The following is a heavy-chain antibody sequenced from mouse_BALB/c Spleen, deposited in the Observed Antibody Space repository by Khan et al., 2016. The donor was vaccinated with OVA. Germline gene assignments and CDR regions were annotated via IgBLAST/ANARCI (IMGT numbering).Heavy chain of an antibody. CDR3: ASELGRYYAMDY. Sequence: EVQLQESGPGLVKPSQSLSLTCTVTGYSITSDYAWNWIRQFPGNKLEWMGYISYSGSPTYNPSLKSRISITRDTSKNPFFLQLNSVTTEDTATYYCASELGRYYAMDYGGQGTSVTVSS. CDR1: GYSITSDYA. D-gene: IGHD4-1*01. CDR2: ISYSGSP. J-gene: IGHJ4*01. V-gene: IGHV3-2*02.